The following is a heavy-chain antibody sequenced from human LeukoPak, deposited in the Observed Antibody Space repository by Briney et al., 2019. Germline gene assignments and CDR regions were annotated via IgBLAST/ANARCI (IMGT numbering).Heavy chain of an antibody. CDR1: GFTFSSYW. CDR3: AKDRGGSSWPNWFDP. CDR2: INSDGSRT. J-gene: IGHJ5*02. Sequence: GGSLRLSCAASGFTFSSYWMHWVRQAPGKGLVWVSRINSDGSRTSYADSVKGRFTISRDNAKNTVYLQMNSLRAEDTAVYYCAKDRGGSSWPNWFDPWGQGTLVTVSS. D-gene: IGHD6-13*01. V-gene: IGHV3-74*01.